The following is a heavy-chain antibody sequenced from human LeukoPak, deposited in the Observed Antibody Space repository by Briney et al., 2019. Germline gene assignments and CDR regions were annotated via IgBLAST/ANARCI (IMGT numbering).Heavy chain of an antibody. Sequence: GASVKVSCKASGYTFTSYAMHWVRQAPGQRREWMGWINAGNGNTKYSQKFQGRVTITRDTSASTAYMELSSLRSEDTAVYYCARTYDSSGYYLPRYYGMDVWGQGTTVTVSS. CDR3: ARTYDSSGYYLPRYYGMDV. V-gene: IGHV1-3*01. D-gene: IGHD3-22*01. J-gene: IGHJ6*02. CDR1: GYTFTSYA. CDR2: INAGNGNT.